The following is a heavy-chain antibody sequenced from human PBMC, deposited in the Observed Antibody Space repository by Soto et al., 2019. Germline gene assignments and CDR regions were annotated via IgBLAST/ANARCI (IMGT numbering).Heavy chain of an antibody. CDR3: ARDWRQSYCSGGSCYPAEYFQH. CDR2: IKQDGSEK. Sequence: GGSLRLSCAASGFTFSSYWMSWVRQAPGKGLEWVANIKQDGSEKYYVDSVKGRFTISRDNAKNSLYLQMNSLRAEDTAVYYCARDWRQSYCSGGSCYPAEYFQHWGQGTLVTVSS. CDR1: GFTFSSYW. D-gene: IGHD2-15*01. V-gene: IGHV3-7*01. J-gene: IGHJ1*01.